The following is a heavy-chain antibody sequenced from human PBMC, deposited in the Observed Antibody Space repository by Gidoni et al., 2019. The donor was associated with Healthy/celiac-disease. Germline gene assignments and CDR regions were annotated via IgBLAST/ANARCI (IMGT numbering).Heavy chain of an antibody. Sequence: QVQLVESGGGVVQPGRSLRLSCAASGFTFSSYGMHWVRQAPGKGLEWVAVIWYDGINKYYADSVKGRFTISRYNSKNTLYLQMNSLRAEDTAVYYCARDLDSTYYGSGIYQVYYYGMDVWGQGTTVTVSS. CDR1: GFTFSSYG. V-gene: IGHV3-33*01. J-gene: IGHJ6*02. CDR3: ARDLDSTYYGSGIYQVYYYGMDV. D-gene: IGHD3-10*01. CDR2: IWYDGINK.